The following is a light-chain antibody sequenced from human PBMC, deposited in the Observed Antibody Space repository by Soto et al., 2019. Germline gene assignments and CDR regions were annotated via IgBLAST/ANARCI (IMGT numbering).Light chain of an antibody. J-gene: IGKJ2*01. V-gene: IGKV3-20*01. CDR1: QSVATQF. CDR3: QQYTSSSGYT. CDR2: GTS. Sequence: DIVLTQSPGTLSLSPCERATLSCRASQSVATQFFTWSQQRPGQAPRVLIYGTSTRATGIPDRFSGSGSGTDFTLTISRLEPEDFAVYYCQQYTSSSGYTFGQGTKLEIK.